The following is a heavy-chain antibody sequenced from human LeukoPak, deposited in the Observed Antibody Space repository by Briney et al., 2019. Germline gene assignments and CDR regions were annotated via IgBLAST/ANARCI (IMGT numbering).Heavy chain of an antibody. D-gene: IGHD3-22*01. CDR2: IYYSGST. CDR1: GGSISSYY. J-gene: IGHJ4*02. CDR3: ATLGNYYYDSSGTGDY. V-gene: IGHV4-59*01. Sequence: SETQSLTCTVSGGSISSYYWSWIRQPPGKGLEWIGYIYYSGSTNYNPSLKSRVTISVDTSKNQFSLKLSSVTAADTAVYYCATLGNYYYDSSGTGDYWGQGTLVTVSS.